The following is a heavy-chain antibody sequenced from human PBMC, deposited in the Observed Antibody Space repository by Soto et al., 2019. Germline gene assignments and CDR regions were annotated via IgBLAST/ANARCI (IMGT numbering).Heavy chain of an antibody. CDR1: GGSFSGYY. J-gene: IGHJ5*02. D-gene: IGHD6-6*01. CDR2: INHSGST. Sequence: PSETLSLTCGVYGGSFSGYYWSWIRQPPGKGLEWIGEINHSGSTNYNPSLKSRVTISVDTSKNQFSLKLSSVTAADTAVYYCARGSIAARLRWFDPWGQGTLVTSPQ. V-gene: IGHV4-34*01. CDR3: ARGSIAARLRWFDP.